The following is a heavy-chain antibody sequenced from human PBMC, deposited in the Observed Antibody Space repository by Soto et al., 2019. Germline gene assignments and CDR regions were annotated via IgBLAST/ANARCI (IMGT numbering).Heavy chain of an antibody. CDR1: GFTFSSYG. CDR3: ARDSHYYDSSGGSFDP. D-gene: IGHD3-22*01. Sequence: GGSLRLSCAASGFTFSSYGMHWVRHAPGKGLEWVAVIRYDGSNKYYADSVKGRLTTPRENSKNTLYLQMNTLRAEDTAVYYCARDSHYYDSSGGSFDPWGQGTLVTVSS. CDR2: IRYDGSNK. J-gene: IGHJ5*02. V-gene: IGHV3-33*01.